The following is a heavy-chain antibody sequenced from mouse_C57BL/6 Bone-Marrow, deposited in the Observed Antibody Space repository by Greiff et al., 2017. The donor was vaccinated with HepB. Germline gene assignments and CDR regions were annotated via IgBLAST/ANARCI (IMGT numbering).Heavy chain of an antibody. V-gene: IGHV1-54*01. J-gene: IGHJ2*01. CDR3: ARTGDYYPDY. CDR1: GYAFTNYL. Sequence: QVQLQQSGAELVRPGTSVKVSCKASGYAFTNYLIEWVKQRPGQGLEWIGVINPGSGGTNYNEKFKGKATLTADKSSSTAYMQLSSLTSEDSAVYFCARTGDYYPDYWGQGTTLTVSS. CDR2: INPGSGGT.